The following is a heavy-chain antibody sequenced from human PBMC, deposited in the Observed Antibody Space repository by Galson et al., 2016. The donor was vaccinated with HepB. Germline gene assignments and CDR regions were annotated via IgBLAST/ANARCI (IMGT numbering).Heavy chain of an antibody. D-gene: IGHD2-15*01. V-gene: IGHV3-13*01. CDR3: ARAHDSSYWYPDL. J-gene: IGHJ2*01. CDR1: TFSFSNYD. Sequence: SLRLSCAATTFSFSNYDMHWVRQAPGKGLEWVSGVGNADDTYYLGSVKGRFNISRENAKNSLYLQMNSLTVGDTAVYFCARAHDSSYWYPDLWGRGTLVTVSS. CDR2: VGNADDT.